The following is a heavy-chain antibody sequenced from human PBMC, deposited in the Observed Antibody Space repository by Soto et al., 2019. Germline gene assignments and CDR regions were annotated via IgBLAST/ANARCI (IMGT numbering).Heavy chain of an antibody. V-gene: IGHV3-30*18. CDR2: ISYDGSNK. D-gene: IGHD3-22*01. J-gene: IGHJ4*02. CDR1: GFTFSSYG. CDR3: AKDDRLGFTMIVVVISLDY. Sequence: QVQLVESGGGVVQPGRSLRLSCAASGFTFSSYGMHWVRQAPGKGLEWVAVISYDGSNKYYADSVKGRFTISRDNSKNTLYLQMNSLRAEDTAVYYCAKDDRLGFTMIVVVISLDYWGQGTLVTVSS.